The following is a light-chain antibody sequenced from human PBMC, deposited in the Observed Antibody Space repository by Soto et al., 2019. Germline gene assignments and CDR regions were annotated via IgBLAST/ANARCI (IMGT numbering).Light chain of an antibody. V-gene: IGLV2-23*01. CDR1: SSDVGGYNL. Sequence: QSALTPPASVSGSPGQSITISCTGTSSDVGGYNLVSWYQQYPGKAPTLMIFEDIKRPSGVSNRFSGSKSGNTASLTISGLQADDEADYYCGSYALMSTYVFGTGTKVTVL. CDR2: EDI. CDR3: GSYALMSTYV. J-gene: IGLJ1*01.